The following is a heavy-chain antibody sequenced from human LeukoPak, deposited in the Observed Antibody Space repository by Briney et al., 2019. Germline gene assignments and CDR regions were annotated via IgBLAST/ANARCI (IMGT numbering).Heavy chain of an antibody. CDR2: ISGSGGST. D-gene: IGHD3/OR15-3a*01. V-gene: IGHV3-23*01. CDR3: AKDGRAHDYGDY. CDR1: GFTFSSYA. Sequence: GGSLRLSCAASGFTFSSYAISWVRQAPGKGLEWVSAISGSGGSTYYADSVKGRFTISRDNSKNTLYLQMNSLRAEDTAVYYCAKDGRAHDYGDYWGQGTLVTVSS. J-gene: IGHJ4*02.